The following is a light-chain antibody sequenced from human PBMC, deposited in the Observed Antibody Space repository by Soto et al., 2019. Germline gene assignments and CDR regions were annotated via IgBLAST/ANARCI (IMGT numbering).Light chain of an antibody. Sequence: QLVLTQSSSASASLGSSVKLTCTLRSGHSSYIIAWHQQQAGKAPRYLVKVEGSGSYNKGSGVPDRFSGSSSGADRYLTISNLQFEDEADYYCETWDSNTRVFGGGTKLTVL. J-gene: IGLJ3*02. CDR1: SGHSSYI. CDR3: ETWDSNTRV. CDR2: VEGSGSY. V-gene: IGLV4-60*02.